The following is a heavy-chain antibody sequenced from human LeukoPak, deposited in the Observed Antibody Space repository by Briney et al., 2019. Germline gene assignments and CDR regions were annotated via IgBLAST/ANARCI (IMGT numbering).Heavy chain of an antibody. CDR2: IYSGGST. Sequence: GGSLRLSCAASGFTVSSNYMSWVRQAPGKGLEWVSVIYSGGSTYYADSVKGRFTISRDSSKNTLYLQMNSLRAEDTAVYYCAREDYGDYGYYYGMDVWGQGTTVTVSS. CDR3: AREDYGDYGYYYGMDV. J-gene: IGHJ6*02. CDR1: GFTVSSNY. D-gene: IGHD4-17*01. V-gene: IGHV3-66*02.